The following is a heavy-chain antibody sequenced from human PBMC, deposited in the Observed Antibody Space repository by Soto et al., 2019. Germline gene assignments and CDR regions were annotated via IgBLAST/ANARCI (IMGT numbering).Heavy chain of an antibody. J-gene: IGHJ4*02. Sequence: PGGSLRLSCAASGFTFSSYWMHWVRQAPGKGLVWVSRINSDGSSTSYADSVKGRFTISRDNAKNTLYLQMNSLRAEDTAVYYCARERLSYFDWPLDYWGQGTLVTVSS. CDR2: INSDGSST. V-gene: IGHV3-74*01. CDR3: ARERLSYFDWPLDY. CDR1: GFTFSSYW. D-gene: IGHD3-9*01.